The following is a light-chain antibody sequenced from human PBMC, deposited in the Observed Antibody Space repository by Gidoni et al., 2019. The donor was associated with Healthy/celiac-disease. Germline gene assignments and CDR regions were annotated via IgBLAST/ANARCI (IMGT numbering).Light chain of an antibody. CDR3: QQSYSTPPT. Sequence: DIPLTPSPSSLSASVGDRVTITCRASQSISSYLNWYQQKPGKAPKLLIYAASSLQSGVPSRVSGSGSGTDFTLTISSLQPEDFATYYCQQSYSTPPTFXPXTKVDIK. J-gene: IGKJ3*01. CDR1: QSISSY. V-gene: IGKV1-39*01. CDR2: AAS.